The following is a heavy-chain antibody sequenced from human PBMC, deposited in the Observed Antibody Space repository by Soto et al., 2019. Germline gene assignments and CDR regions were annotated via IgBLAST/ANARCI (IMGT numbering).Heavy chain of an antibody. J-gene: IGHJ3*02. D-gene: IGHD1-26*01. CDR3: ARRGRRSGNYADALDI. CDR2: IKQDGSEN. CDR1: GFTFSGYW. Sequence: PGVSLRLSCAASGFTFSGYWMSWARQAPGKGLEWVANIKQDGSENYFVDSVKGRFTISRDNAKNSLYLQMNSLKTDDTAVYYCARRGRRSGNYADALDIWGQGTMVTVSS. V-gene: IGHV3-7*03.